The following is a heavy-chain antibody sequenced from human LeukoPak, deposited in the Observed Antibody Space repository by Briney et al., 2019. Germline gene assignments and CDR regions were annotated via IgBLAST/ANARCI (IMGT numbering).Heavy chain of an antibody. J-gene: IGHJ4*02. D-gene: IGHD1-26*01. CDR1: GESVSSKSAT. Sequence: SQTLSLTCAISGESVSSKSATWNWIRQSPSRGLEWLGRTYYRSKWYNDYALSVNSRITINPDTSKIQFSLQLNSVTPEDTAVYYCARLGSFEDYWGQGTLVTVSS. CDR2: TYYRSKWYN. V-gene: IGHV6-1*01. CDR3: ARLGSFEDY.